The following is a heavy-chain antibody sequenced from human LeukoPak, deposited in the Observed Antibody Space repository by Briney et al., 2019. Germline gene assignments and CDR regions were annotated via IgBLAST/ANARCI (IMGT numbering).Heavy chain of an antibody. CDR3: ARCFRNNGDYSNWFDP. D-gene: IGHD4-17*01. CDR2: INAGNGNT. J-gene: IGHJ5*02. Sequence: WASVKVSCTASGYTFTSYAMHWVRQAPGQRLEWMGWINAGNGNTRYSQKFQGRVTITRDTSASTAYMELSSLRSDDTAVYYCARCFRNNGDYSNWFDPWGQGTLVTVSS. V-gene: IGHV1-3*01. CDR1: GYTFTSYA.